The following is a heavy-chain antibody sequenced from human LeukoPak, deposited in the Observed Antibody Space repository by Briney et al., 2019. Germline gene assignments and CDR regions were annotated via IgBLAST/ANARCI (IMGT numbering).Heavy chain of an antibody. CDR1: GGSISNYY. Sequence: SETLFLTCTVSGGSISNYYWSWIRQPPGKELEWIGYIYYSGSTNYNPSLKSRVTISVDTSKNQFSLKLSSVTAADTAVYYCARAEAVAGRTNWFDPWGQGTLVTVSS. J-gene: IGHJ5*02. CDR3: ARAEAVAGRTNWFDP. D-gene: IGHD6-19*01. V-gene: IGHV4-59*08. CDR2: IYYSGST.